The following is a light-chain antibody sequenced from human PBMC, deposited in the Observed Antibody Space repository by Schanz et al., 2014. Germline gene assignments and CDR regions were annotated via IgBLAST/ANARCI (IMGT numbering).Light chain of an antibody. CDR2: EGT. CDR3: SSYAGNNKLL. J-gene: IGLJ2*01. Sequence: QSVLTQPASVSGSLGQSITISCTGTSSDVGGYNYVSWYQQHPGKAPKLMIYEGTERPSGVSNRFSGSKSGNTASLTVSGLQAEDEGDYYCSSYAGNNKLLFGGGTKLTVL. V-gene: IGLV2-14*01. CDR1: SSDVGGYNY.